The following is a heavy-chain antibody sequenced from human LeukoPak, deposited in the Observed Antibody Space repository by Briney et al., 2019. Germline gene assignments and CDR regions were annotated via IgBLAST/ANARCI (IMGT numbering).Heavy chain of an antibody. CDR2: ISGSGGST. CDR3: ARAALVRGVITNGATGYYAMDV. Sequence: PGGSLRLSCAASGFTFSNYAMSWVRQAPGKGLEWVSGISGSGGSTYYADSVKGRFTISRDNPKNTLHLQMNSLRAEDTALFYCARAALVRGVITNGATGYYAMDVWGQGTTVTVSS. J-gene: IGHJ6*02. CDR1: GFTFSNYA. D-gene: IGHD3-10*01. V-gene: IGHV3-23*01.